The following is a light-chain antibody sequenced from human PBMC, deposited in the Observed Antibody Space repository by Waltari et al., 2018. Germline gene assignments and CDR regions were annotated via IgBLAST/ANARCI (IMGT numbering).Light chain of an antibody. J-gene: IGLJ1*01. CDR1: SSDVCGYHY. Sequence: QSALTQPAPVSGSPGQSITISCTGTSSDVCGYHYVSWYQQHPGKAPKLMIYEVSPRPSGVFNRFSGSKSGNTASLTISGLQAEDEADYYCSSYTSSTTPYVFGTGTKVTVL. V-gene: IGLV2-14*01. CDR2: EVS. CDR3: SSYTSSTTPYV.